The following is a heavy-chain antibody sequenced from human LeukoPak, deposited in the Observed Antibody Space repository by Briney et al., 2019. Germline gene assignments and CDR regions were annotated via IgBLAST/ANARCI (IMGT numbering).Heavy chain of an antibody. D-gene: IGHD3-9*01. J-gene: IGHJ4*02. V-gene: IGHV4-61*01. CDR1: GYSISSGHY. Sequence: SETLSLTCTVSGYSISSGHYWGWIRQPPGKGLEWIGYIYYSGSTNYNPSLKSRVTISVDTSKNQFSLKLSSVTAADTAVYYCARVQESQIDYYFDYWGQGTLVTVSS. CDR2: IYYSGST. CDR3: ARVQESQIDYYFDY.